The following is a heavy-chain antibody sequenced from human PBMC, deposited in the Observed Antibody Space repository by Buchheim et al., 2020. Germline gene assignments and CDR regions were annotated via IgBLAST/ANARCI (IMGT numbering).Heavy chain of an antibody. CDR3: AKVSSYDFWSGYSWTQDY. CDR2: ISGSGGST. J-gene: IGHJ4*02. V-gene: IGHV3-23*01. Sequence: EVQLLESGGGLVQPGGSLRLSCAASGFTFSSYAMSWVRQAPGKGLEWVSVISGSGGSTYYADSVKGRFTISRDNSKNTLYLQMNSLRAEDTAVYYCAKVSSYDFWSGYSWTQDYWGQGTL. CDR1: GFTFSSYA. D-gene: IGHD3-3*01.